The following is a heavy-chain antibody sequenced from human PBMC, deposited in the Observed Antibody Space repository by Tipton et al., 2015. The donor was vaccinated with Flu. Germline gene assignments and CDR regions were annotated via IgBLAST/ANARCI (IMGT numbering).Heavy chain of an antibody. Sequence: TLSLTCTVSGYSISSGYYWGWIRQPPGKGLEWIGSIYHSGSTYYNPSLKSRVTISVDTSKNQFSLKLSSATAADTAVYYCATFPQVFTFDGSDYNPKFAYFELWGRGTLVTVSS. CDR1: GYSISSGYY. V-gene: IGHV4-38-2*02. CDR2: IYHSGST. D-gene: IGHD3-22*01. CDR3: ATFPQVFTFDGSDYNPKFAYFEL. J-gene: IGHJ2*01.